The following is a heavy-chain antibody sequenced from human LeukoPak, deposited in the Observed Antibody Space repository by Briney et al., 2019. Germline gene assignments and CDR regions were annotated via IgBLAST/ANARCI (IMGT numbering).Heavy chain of an antibody. CDR1: GFTFSSYG. CDR3: AKGYCSSTSCYNADY. CDR2: IRYDGSNK. J-gene: IGHJ4*02. V-gene: IGHV3-30*02. Sequence: GGSLRLSCAASGFTFSSYGMHWVRQAPGKGLEWVAFIRYDGSNKYYADSVKGRFTISRDNSKNTLYLQMNSLRAKDTAVYYCAKGYCSSTSCYNADYWGQGTLVTVSS. D-gene: IGHD2-2*02.